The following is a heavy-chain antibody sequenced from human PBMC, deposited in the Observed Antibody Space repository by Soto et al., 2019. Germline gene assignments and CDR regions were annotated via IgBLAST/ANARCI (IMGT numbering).Heavy chain of an antibody. V-gene: IGHV3-11*01. J-gene: IGHJ6*03. D-gene: IGHD2-15*01. CDR1: GFTFSDYY. Sequence: GGSLRLSCAASGFTFSDYYMSWIRQAPGKGLEWVSYISSSGSTIYYADSVKGRFTISRDNAKNSLYLQMNSLRAEDTAVYYCARAYCSGGSCYTSYYYYYYMDVWGKGTTVTVSS. CDR3: ARAYCSGGSCYTSYYYYYYMDV. CDR2: ISSSGSTI.